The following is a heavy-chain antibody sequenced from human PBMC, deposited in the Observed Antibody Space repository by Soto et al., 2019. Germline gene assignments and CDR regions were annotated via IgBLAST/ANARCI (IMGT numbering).Heavy chain of an antibody. V-gene: IGHV3-7*03. CDR3: ARARIDY. CDR2: ISPEGSEK. Sequence: EVQLVESGGGLVQPGGSLRLSCAVSGFIFSDYWMPWVRQAPGKGLEWVATISPEGSEKYYVDSLKGRFTISRDNAKNSLYLQMISLRAEDTALYYCARARIDYWGRGTLITVSS. J-gene: IGHJ4*02. CDR1: GFIFSDYW.